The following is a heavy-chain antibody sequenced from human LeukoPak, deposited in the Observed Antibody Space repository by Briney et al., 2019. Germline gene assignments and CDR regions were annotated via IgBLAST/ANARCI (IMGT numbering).Heavy chain of an antibody. V-gene: IGHV3-49*03. D-gene: IGHD5-18*01. J-gene: IGHJ4*02. CDR2: IRSKAYGGTT. CDR1: GFTFGDYA. CDR3: TRDNPEAAMVFF. Sequence: GGSLRLSCTASGFTFGDYAMSWFRQAPGKGLEWVGFIRSKAYGGTTEYAASVKGRFTISRDDSKSIAYLQMNSLKTEGTAVYYCTRDNPEAAMVFFWGQGTLVTVSS.